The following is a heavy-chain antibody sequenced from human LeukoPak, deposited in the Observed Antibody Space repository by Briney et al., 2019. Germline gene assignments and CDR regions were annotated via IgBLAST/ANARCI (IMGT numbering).Heavy chain of an antibody. J-gene: IGHJ6*03. CDR2: IFHTGNT. CDR3: ARLVVDFWSGSHFYHMDV. V-gene: IGHV4-59*01. Sequence: SSETLSLTCTVSGDPITSYFWSWIRQPPGKGLEWIGYIFHTGNTNYNPSLKSRLTISVDMSKNQFSLKLSSVTAADTAVYYCARLVVDFWSGSHFYHMDVWGKGTTVTVSS. CDR1: GDPITSYF. D-gene: IGHD3-3*01.